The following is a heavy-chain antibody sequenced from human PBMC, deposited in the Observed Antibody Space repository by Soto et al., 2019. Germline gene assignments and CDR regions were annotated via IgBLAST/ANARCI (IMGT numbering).Heavy chain of an antibody. CDR3: ARGRFRRTWFDP. CDR1: GYTFTNYD. Sequence: QVQLVQSGAEVKKPGASVKVSCKASGYTFTNYDIHWVRQAIGQGLEWMGWMNPDSGNTGQSKQFQGRVTMTRDTSISTAYMEMSSLRSEDTAVYYCARGRFRRTWFDPWGQGTLVTVPS. J-gene: IGHJ5*02. CDR2: MNPDSGNT. V-gene: IGHV1-8*01. D-gene: IGHD3-16*01.